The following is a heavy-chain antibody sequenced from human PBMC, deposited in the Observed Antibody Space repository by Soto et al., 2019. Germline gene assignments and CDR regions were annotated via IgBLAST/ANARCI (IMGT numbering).Heavy chain of an antibody. CDR3: ARDYCSGGRCYFVD. J-gene: IGHJ4*02. D-gene: IGHD2-15*01. V-gene: IGHV3-33*01. CDR1: GFTFSSYG. Sequence: QVQLVESGGGVVQPGRSLRLSCAASGFTFSSYGMHWVRQAPGKGLEWVAVIWYDGSNKYYADSVKGRFTISRDNSKNTLYLQMNSLRAEDTAVYYCARDYCSGGRCYFVDWGQGNLGTVSS. CDR2: IWYDGSNK.